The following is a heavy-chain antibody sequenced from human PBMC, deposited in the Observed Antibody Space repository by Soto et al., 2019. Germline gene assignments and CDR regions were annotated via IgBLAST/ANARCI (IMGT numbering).Heavy chain of an antibody. Sequence: QVQLVQSGAEVKKPGSSVKVSCKASGGTFSSYTISWVRQAPGQGLEWMGRIIPILGIANYAQKFQGRVTITAVKSTSTAYMELSSLRSEDTAVYYCARDRRADIVVVVAATGAFDIWGQGTMVTVSS. D-gene: IGHD2-15*01. V-gene: IGHV1-69*08. CDR3: ARDRRADIVVVVAATGAFDI. CDR1: GGTFSSYT. J-gene: IGHJ3*02. CDR2: IIPILGIA.